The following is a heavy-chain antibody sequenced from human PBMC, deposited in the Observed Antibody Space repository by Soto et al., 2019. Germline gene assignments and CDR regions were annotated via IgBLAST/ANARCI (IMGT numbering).Heavy chain of an antibody. CDR1: GFTFSSYW. V-gene: IGHV3-7*01. D-gene: IGHD4-4*01. J-gene: IGHJ6*02. Sequence: GGSLRLSCAASGFTFSSYWMSWVRQAPGKGLEWVANIKQDGSEKYYVDSVKGRFTISRDNAKNSLYLQMNSLRAEDTAVYYCARNSNYYYYYGMDVWGQGTTVTAP. CDR3: ARNSNYYYYYGMDV. CDR2: IKQDGSEK.